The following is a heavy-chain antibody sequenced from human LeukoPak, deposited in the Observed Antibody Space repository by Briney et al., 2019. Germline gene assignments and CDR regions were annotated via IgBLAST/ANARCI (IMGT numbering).Heavy chain of an antibody. CDR3: ARGMFDGRGYSSFHS. Sequence: SETLSLTCTVSGDSISSYYWSWIRQPPGKGLEWIAYVHYTGNTNSNPSLKSRLTMSVDTSKSQFSLRLSSVTTADTALYYCARGMFDGRGYSSFHSWGQGTLVTVSS. D-gene: IGHD3-22*01. CDR2: VHYTGNT. V-gene: IGHV4-59*01. J-gene: IGHJ4*02. CDR1: GDSISSYY.